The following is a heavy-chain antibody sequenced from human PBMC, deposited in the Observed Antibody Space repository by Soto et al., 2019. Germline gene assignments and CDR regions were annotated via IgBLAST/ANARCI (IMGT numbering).Heavy chain of an antibody. CDR1: GGTFNPYT. J-gene: IGHJ6*02. Sequence: GTSVQVSCKASGGTFNPYTISWVRQVPGQGLEWMGGIMPLYAKPTYAQPFLGRLTIAADEHTSTVYMELSSLRSEDTALYYCASLNNWSSGDGRIDVWGRGTAVTVSS. D-gene: IGHD1-26*01. V-gene: IGHV1-69*13. CDR3: ASLNNWSSGDGRIDV. CDR2: IMPLYAKP.